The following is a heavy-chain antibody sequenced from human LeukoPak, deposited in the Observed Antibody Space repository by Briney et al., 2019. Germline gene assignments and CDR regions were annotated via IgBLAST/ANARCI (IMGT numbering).Heavy chain of an antibody. CDR3: ARSNQADDY. J-gene: IGHJ4*02. D-gene: IGHD1-14*01. V-gene: IGHV3-74*01. CDR1: GFTFSSYW. CDR2: INPGGSSI. Sequence: GGSLRLSCAAPGFTFSSYWMHWVRQVPGKGLVWVARINPGGSSITYADSVKGRFTISRDNAKNTLYLQMDSLRAEDTGVYYCARSNQADDYWGQGNLVTVSS.